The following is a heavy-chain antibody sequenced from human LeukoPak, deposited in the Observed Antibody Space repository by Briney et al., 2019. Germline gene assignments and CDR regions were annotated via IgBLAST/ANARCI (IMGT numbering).Heavy chain of an antibody. V-gene: IGHV3-48*02. CDR3: ASHYFGSRSSYAEYFQH. J-gene: IGHJ1*01. CDR1: GFTFSRYI. D-gene: IGHD3-22*01. CDR2: ISSSSRTI. Sequence: PWGSLRLSCAASGFTFSRYIMNWVRQAPGKGLEWISYISSSSRTIHYADSVKGRFTISRDNAENSLDLQMNSLRDGDTAVYYCASHYFGSRSSYAEYFQHWGQGALVIVSS.